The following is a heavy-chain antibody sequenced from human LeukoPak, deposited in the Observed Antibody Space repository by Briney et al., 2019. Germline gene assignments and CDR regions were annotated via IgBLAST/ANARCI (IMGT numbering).Heavy chain of an antibody. D-gene: IGHD1-26*01. CDR1: EFTFSGYA. Sequence: AGGSLRLSCAASEFTFSGYAMSWVRQAPGKGLEWVSAITTSGGSTYYADSVKGRFTISRDNSKNTLFLQMNSLRAEDTAVYYCAKNPISQVGATFFDYWGQGTLVTVSS. CDR3: AKNPISQVGATFFDY. J-gene: IGHJ4*02. CDR2: ITTSGGST. V-gene: IGHV3-23*01.